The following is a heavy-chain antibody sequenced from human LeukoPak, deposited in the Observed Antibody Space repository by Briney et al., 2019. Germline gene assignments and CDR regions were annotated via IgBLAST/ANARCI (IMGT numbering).Heavy chain of an antibody. Sequence: ASVKVSCKASGYSFTSYHMHWVRQAPGQGLEWMGIIKPSGGSTSYAQEFQDRVTMTRDTSTSTVYIELSSLRFEDTAVYYCARDSSGWSVDYWGQGTLVTVSS. V-gene: IGHV1-46*01. CDR2: IKPSGGST. D-gene: IGHD6-19*01. CDR3: ARDSSGWSVDY. J-gene: IGHJ4*02. CDR1: GYSFTSYH.